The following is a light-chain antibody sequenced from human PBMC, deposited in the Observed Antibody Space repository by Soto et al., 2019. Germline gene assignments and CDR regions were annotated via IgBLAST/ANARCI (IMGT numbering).Light chain of an antibody. CDR2: TTN. CDR3: AAWDDSLNGHV. V-gene: IGLV1-44*01. Sequence: QSALTQPHSASGTPGQRVTISCSGSSSNIGTSSVHWFQQLPGTAPKLLISTTNQRPSGVPERFSGSKSGTSASLAISWLQSEDEADYYCAAWDDSLNGHVFGTGTKVTVL. CDR1: SSNIGTSS. J-gene: IGLJ1*01.